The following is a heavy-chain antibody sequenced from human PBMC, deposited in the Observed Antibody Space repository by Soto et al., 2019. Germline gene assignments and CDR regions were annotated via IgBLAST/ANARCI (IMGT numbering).Heavy chain of an antibody. J-gene: IGHJ4*02. CDR2: TYYRSKWYN. Sequence: QTLSLPCAISGDSVSSNTAAWNLIRQSPSRGLEWLGRTYYRSKWYNDYAESVKSRITINPDTSKSQFSLQLNSVTPEDTAIYYCARSSGSLDYWGQGTLVTVSS. V-gene: IGHV6-1*01. CDR1: GDSVSSNTAA. D-gene: IGHD3-10*01. CDR3: ARSSGSLDY.